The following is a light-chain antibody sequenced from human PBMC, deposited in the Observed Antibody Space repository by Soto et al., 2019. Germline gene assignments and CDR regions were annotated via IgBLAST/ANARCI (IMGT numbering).Light chain of an antibody. V-gene: IGLV4-69*01. CDR2: LNSDGSH. CDR3: QTWGTGIQV. CDR1: SGHSSYA. Sequence: QLVLTQSPSASASLGASVKLTCTLSSGHSSYAIAWHQQQPEKGHRYLMNLNSDGSHSKGDGIPDRFSGSSSGAERYLTISSLQSEDEADYYCQTWGTGIQVFGGGTKVTVL. J-gene: IGLJ2*01.